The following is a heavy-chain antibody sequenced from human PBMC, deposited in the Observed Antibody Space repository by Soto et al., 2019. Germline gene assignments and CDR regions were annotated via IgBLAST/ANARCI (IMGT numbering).Heavy chain of an antibody. CDR3: GKYYTVTTPYYGLDV. J-gene: IGHJ6*02. Sequence: KTSETLSLTCTFSNYSIISGYYWGWIRQSPGEGLEWIVSMYHSGTTYYNPSLKSRVTISIDTSKNQFSLKLTSVTSADTAVYFCGKYYTVTTPYYGLDVWGQGTTVTVSS. D-gene: IGHD4-17*01. CDR1: NYSIISGYY. CDR2: MYHSGTT. V-gene: IGHV4-38-2*02.